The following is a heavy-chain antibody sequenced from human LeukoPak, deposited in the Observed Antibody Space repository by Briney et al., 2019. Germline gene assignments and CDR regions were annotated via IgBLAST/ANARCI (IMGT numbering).Heavy chain of an antibody. D-gene: IGHD3-10*01. J-gene: IGHJ4*02. Sequence: PSQTLSLTCAVSGGSISSGGYSWSWIRQPPGKGLEWIGYIYYSGSTNYNPSLKSRVTISVDTSKNQFSLKLSSVTAADTAVYYCAGARLGSGSHTPRYWGQGTLVTVSS. CDR2: IYYSGST. CDR1: GGSISSGGYS. CDR3: AGARLGSGSHTPRY. V-gene: IGHV4-30-4*07.